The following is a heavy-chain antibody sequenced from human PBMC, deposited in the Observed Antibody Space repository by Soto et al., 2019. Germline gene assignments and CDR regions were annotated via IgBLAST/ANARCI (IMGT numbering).Heavy chain of an antibody. J-gene: IGHJ6*04. V-gene: IGHV3-33*01. CDR1: GFTFSSHG. Sequence: GGSLRLSCAASGFTFSSHGMHWVRQAPGKGLEWVAVIWYDGSNKYYADSVKGRFSISRDNSRNTLFLQMSSLRAEDTAVYYCARVEYSGYEDVWGKGTTVTVSS. CDR3: ARVEYSGYEDV. CDR2: IWYDGSNK. D-gene: IGHD5-12*01.